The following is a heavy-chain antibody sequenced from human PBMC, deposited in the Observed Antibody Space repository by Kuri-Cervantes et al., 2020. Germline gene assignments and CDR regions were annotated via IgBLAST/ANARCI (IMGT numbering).Heavy chain of an antibody. Sequence: SETLSLTCAVSGGSISSYYWSWIRQPAGKGLEWIGRIYTSGGTTYNPSLTSRVTISLDMSQNQFSLKLSSVTAADTAVYYCARVDAIAVAGYYYYFMDVWGKGTTVTVSS. J-gene: IGHJ6*03. CDR1: GGSISSYY. V-gene: IGHV4-4*07. CDR2: IYTSGGT. D-gene: IGHD6-19*01. CDR3: ARVDAIAVAGYYYYFMDV.